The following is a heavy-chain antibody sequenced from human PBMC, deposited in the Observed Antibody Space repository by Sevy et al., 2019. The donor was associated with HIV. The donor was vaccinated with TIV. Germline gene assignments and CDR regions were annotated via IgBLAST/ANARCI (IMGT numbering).Heavy chain of an antibody. D-gene: IGHD4-4*01. CDR1: GITFSSAW. CDR2: IKSETDGGAA. V-gene: IGHV3-15*01. J-gene: IGHJ4*02. Sequence: GGSLRLSCAASGITFSSAWMSWVRLVPGKGLEWLGRIKSETDGGAADNAAAVKGRFTISRDDSKETLYLQLNSLKTEDTAVYYCTTDLGCYSSKWGQGTLVTVSS. CDR3: TTDLGCYSSK.